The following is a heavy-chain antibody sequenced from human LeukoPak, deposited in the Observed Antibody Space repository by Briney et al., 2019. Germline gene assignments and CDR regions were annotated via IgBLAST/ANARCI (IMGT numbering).Heavy chain of an antibody. D-gene: IGHD3-3*01. Sequence: SETLSLTCTVSGGSISSYYWSWIRQPPGKGLEWIGYIYYSGSTNYNPSLKSRVTISVDTSKNQFSLKLSSVTAADTAVYYCARTTIFGVVRDYWGQGTLVTVSS. CDR3: ARTTIFGVVRDY. CDR1: GGSISSYY. J-gene: IGHJ4*02. CDR2: IYYSGST. V-gene: IGHV4-59*08.